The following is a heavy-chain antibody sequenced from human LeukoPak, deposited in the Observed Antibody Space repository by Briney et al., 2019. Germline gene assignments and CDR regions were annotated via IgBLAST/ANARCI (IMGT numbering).Heavy chain of an antibody. CDR1: GFTFDDYA. V-gene: IGHV3-9*03. J-gene: IGHJ4*02. Sequence: PGVSLRLSCAASGFTFDDYAMHWVRQAPGKGLEWVSGISWNSGSKGYADSVKGRFTNSRDNAKNSLYLQMNSLRAEDMALYYCAKGGPEGGYYFDYWGQGTLVTVSS. D-gene: IGHD1-26*01. CDR2: ISWNSGSK. CDR3: AKGGPEGGYYFDY.